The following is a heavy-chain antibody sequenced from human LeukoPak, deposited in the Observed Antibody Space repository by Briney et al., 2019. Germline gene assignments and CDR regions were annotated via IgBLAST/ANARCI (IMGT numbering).Heavy chain of an antibody. D-gene: IGHD4-17*01. J-gene: IGHJ5*02. CDR1: GFTFSSYE. V-gene: IGHV3-48*01. Sequence: GGSLRLSCAASGFTFSSYEMNWVRQAPGKGLEWVSYISSSSSTIYYADSVKGRFTISRDNAKNSLYLQMNSLRAEDTAVYYCARGSYGDYGYNWFDPWGQGTLVTVSS. CDR2: ISSSSSTI. CDR3: ARGSYGDYGYNWFDP.